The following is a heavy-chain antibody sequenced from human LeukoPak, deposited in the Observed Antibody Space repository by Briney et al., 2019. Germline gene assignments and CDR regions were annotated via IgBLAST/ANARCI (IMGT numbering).Heavy chain of an antibody. J-gene: IGHJ4*02. CDR1: GFTVNNNY. Sequence: GRSLRLSCAASGFTVNNNYMSWVRQAPGKGLVWVSRIASDGSSTTYADSVKGRFSISRDNAKNTLYLQMNSLRVEDTAVYYCARGRPHGNDYWGQGTLVTVSS. CDR3: ARGRPHGNDY. CDR2: IASDGSST. D-gene: IGHD4-23*01. V-gene: IGHV3-74*01.